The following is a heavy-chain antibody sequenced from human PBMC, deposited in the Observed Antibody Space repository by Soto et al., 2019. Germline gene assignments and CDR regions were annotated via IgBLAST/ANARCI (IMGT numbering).Heavy chain of an antibody. CDR1: GFTFTNAW. V-gene: IGHV3-15*07. D-gene: IGHD3-22*01. Sequence: GGSLRLSCAASGFTFTNAWINWVRQAPGKGLEWVGRIKSKTDSGTTGYAEPVKGRFAISRDDSNNMVYLQMNSLKIEDTAVYYCTTDSYSTIIIVRFDYWGHGTLVTVSS. J-gene: IGHJ4*01. CDR2: IKSKTDSGTT. CDR3: TTDSYSTIIIVRFDY.